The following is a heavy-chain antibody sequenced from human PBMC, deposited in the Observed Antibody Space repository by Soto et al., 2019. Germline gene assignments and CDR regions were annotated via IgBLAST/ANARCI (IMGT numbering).Heavy chain of an antibody. CDR1: GFTLSSYS. J-gene: IGHJ4*02. CDR2: ISSSSSYI. V-gene: IGHV3-21*01. CDR3: ARDLRYCTNGVCYSPSLDY. D-gene: IGHD2-8*01. Sequence: PGGSLRLSCAASGFTLSSYSMNWVRQAPGKGLEWVSSISSSSSYIYYADSVKGRFTISRDNAKNSLYLQMNSLRAEDTAVYYCARDLRYCTNGVCYSPSLDYWGQGTLVTVSS.